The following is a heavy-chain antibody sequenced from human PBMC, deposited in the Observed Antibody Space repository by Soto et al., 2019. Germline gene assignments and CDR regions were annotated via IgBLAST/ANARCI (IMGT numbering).Heavy chain of an antibody. CDR2: ISYSGST. CDR1: GGSISSSAYY. J-gene: IGHJ4*02. V-gene: IGHV4-39*01. CDR3: ARQVEVTYFDY. Sequence: HLHLQESGPGLLKPSETLSLTCTVSGGSISSSAYYWGWIRQPPGKRLEWIASISYSGSTYYNPSLKSRVTISVDTAKNQVSLKLRSMTAADTAVYYCARQVEVTYFDYWGQGTLVTVSS. D-gene: IGHD1-1*01.